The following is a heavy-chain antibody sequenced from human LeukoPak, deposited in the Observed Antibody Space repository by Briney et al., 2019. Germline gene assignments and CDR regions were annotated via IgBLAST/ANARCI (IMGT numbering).Heavy chain of an antibody. CDR2: IYYSGST. D-gene: IGHD4-17*01. CDR1: GGSISSYY. J-gene: IGHJ4*02. Sequence: SETLSLTCTVSGGSISSYYWSWIRQPPGKGLEWMGYIYYSGSTNYNPSLKSRVTISVDTSKNQFSLKLSSVTAADTAVYYCASYRVDYGTFDYWGQGTLVTVSS. V-gene: IGHV4-59*01. CDR3: ASYRVDYGTFDY.